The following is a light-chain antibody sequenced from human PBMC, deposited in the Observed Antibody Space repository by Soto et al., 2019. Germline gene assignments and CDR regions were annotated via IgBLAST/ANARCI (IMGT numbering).Light chain of an antibody. CDR1: QSISSNF. V-gene: IGKV3-20*01. CDR3: QQYGGSPRT. CDR2: GAS. J-gene: IGKJ1*01. Sequence: EIVLTQSPGTVSLSPGEGATLGWRASQSISSNFLAWYQQKRGQAPRLITHGASNSATGIPDRFSGSGYGTDFTLTIDRLEPEAFPVYYCQQYGGSPRTFAQGTKADI.